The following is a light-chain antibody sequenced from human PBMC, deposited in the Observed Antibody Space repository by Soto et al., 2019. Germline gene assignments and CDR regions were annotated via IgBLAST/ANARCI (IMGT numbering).Light chain of an antibody. CDR2: GAS. CDR3: QQSGSSPWT. J-gene: IGKJ1*01. V-gene: IGKV3-20*01. Sequence: EIVLTQSPGTLSLSPGERATLSCRASQSVSSIFLAWFQQKPGQAPRLLIYGASSRATGIPDRFSGSGSGTDFTLTISRLEPEDFAMYYCQQSGSSPWTFGQGTKVEIK. CDR1: QSVSSIF.